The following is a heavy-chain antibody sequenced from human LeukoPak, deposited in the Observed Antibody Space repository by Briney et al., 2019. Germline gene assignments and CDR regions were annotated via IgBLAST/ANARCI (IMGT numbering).Heavy chain of an antibody. D-gene: IGHD2-2*02. V-gene: IGHV1-18*01. CDR2: ISAYSGNN. J-gene: IGHJ6*03. CDR1: GYTFTTYG. Sequence: ASVKVSCKASGYTFTTYGISWVRQAPGQGLDWMGWISAYSGNNNSARNLQGRVTITTDTSTITDYMELRSLRSDDTAVYYCARGRYCSCTSCYKVYYYYMDVWGKGTTVTVSS. CDR3: ARGRYCSCTSCYKVYYYYMDV.